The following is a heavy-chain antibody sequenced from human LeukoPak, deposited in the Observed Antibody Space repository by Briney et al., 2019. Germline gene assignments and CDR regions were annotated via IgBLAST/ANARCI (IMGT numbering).Heavy chain of an antibody. D-gene: IGHD6-19*01. CDR1: GFTFSSYA. Sequence: PGGSLRLSCAASGFTFSSYAMSWVRQAPGKGLEWVSAISGSGGSTYYADSVKGRFTISGDNSKNTLYLQMNSLRAEDTAVYYCAKDIFISSGYCDYWGQGTLVTVSS. J-gene: IGHJ4*02. V-gene: IGHV3-23*01. CDR3: AKDIFISSGYCDY. CDR2: ISGSGGST.